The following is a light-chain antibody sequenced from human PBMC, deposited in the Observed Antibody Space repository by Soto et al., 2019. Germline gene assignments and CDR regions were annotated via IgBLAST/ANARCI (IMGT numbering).Light chain of an antibody. J-gene: IGKJ4*01. CDR2: DAS. V-gene: IGKV3-11*01. Sequence: EIVLTQSPATLSLSPGESATLSCRASQSVSSYLAWYQQKPGQAPRLLIYDASNMATGIPARFSGSGSGTDFTLTISSLHPEDLAVYYCQQRSNCPYTFGVGPKVDIK. CDR1: QSVSSY. CDR3: QQRSNCPYT.